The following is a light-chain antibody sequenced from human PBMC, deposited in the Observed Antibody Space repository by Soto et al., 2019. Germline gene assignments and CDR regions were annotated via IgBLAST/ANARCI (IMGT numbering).Light chain of an antibody. Sequence: EIVMTQSPATLSLSPGERATLSCSASQSVSSNLAWYQQKPGQAPRLLIYGASTMATGLPARFSGSGSGTEFTHTTSGQQSEDFSVYYCQQYNNWPKTCGQGTKVDIK. CDR3: QQYNNWPKT. CDR1: QSVSSN. V-gene: IGKV3-15*01. J-gene: IGKJ1*01. CDR2: GAS.